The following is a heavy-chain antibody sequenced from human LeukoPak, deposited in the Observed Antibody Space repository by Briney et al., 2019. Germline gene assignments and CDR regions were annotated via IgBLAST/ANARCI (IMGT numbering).Heavy chain of an antibody. J-gene: IGHJ5*02. V-gene: IGHV4-34*01. CDR2: INHSGST. CDR1: GGSFSGYY. Sequence: SETLSLTCAVYGGSFSGYYCTWIRQPPGKGLEWIGEINHSGSTNYNPSLKSRVTISVDTSKNQFSLKLSSVTAADTAVYYCARGRRTGWFDPWGQGTLVTVSS. CDR3: ARGRRTGWFDP.